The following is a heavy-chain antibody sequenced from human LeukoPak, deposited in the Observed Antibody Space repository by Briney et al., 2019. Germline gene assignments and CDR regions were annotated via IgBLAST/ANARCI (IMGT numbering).Heavy chain of an antibody. Sequence: GGSLRLSCAASGFTFSSYAMSWVRQAPGKGLEWVSAISGSGGSTYYADSVKGRFTISRDNSKNTLYLQMNSPRAEDTALYYCAKGSSGYFADLWGQGTLVTVSS. CDR1: GFTFSSYA. V-gene: IGHV3-23*01. CDR2: ISGSGGST. D-gene: IGHD3-22*01. J-gene: IGHJ5*02. CDR3: AKGSSGYFADL.